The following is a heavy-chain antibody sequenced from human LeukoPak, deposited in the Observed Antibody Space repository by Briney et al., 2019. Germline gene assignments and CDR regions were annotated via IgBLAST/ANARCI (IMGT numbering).Heavy chain of an antibody. CDR3: ARDGSLPDY. CDR2: ISYDGSNK. D-gene: IGHD2-15*01. CDR1: GFTFSSYG. V-gene: IGHV3-30*03. Sequence: GGSLRLSCAASGFTFSSYGMHWVRQAPGKGLEWVAVISYDGSNKYYADSVKGRFTISRDNSKNTLYLQMNSLRAEDAAVYYCARDGSLPDYWGQGTLVTVSS. J-gene: IGHJ4*02.